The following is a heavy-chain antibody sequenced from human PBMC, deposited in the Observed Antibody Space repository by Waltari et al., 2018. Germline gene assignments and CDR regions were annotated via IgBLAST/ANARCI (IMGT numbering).Heavy chain of an antibody. D-gene: IGHD1-20*01. CDR2: ISYDGSNK. CDR1: GFTFSSYG. J-gene: IGHJ6*02. CDR3: AKDSPVYTYYYYGMDV. V-gene: IGHV3-30*18. Sequence: QVQLVESGGGVVQPGRSLRLSCAASGFTFSSYGMHWVRQAPGKGLEWVTVISYDGSNKYYADSVKGRFTISRDNSKNTLYLQMNSLRAEDTAVYYCAKDSPVYTYYYYGMDVWGQGTTVTVSS.